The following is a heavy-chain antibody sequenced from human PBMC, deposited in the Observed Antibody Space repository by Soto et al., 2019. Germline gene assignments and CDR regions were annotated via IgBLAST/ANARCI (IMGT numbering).Heavy chain of an antibody. V-gene: IGHV1-18*01. D-gene: IGHD3-3*01. CDR1: GYPFENYG. Sequence: ASVKVSCKTSGYPFENYGISWVRQAPGQGLEWLGWISAYNGLTIYAQKVQGRITMTTDTPTNTAHLELRTLRSDDTAVYYCARVERFLEWYLYDFDYWGQGTSVTVYS. CDR3: ARVERFLEWYLYDFDY. CDR2: ISAYNGLT. J-gene: IGHJ4*02.